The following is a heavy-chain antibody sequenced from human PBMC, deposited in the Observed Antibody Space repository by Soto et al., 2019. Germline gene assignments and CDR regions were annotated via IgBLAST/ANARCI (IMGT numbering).Heavy chain of an antibody. CDR1: GFSFSDYY. CDR3: ARLAVAGTHYFDN. CDR2: ITHSGSII. V-gene: IGHV3-11*01. D-gene: IGHD6-19*01. J-gene: IGHJ4*02. Sequence: QVQLVESGGGLVKLGGSLRLSCAASGFSFSDYYMSWIHQAPGKGLECVSYITHSGSIIHYADSVKGRFTISRDNTKNSLYLQMNSLRAEDTAVYYCARLAVAGTHYFDNWGQGTLVTVSS.